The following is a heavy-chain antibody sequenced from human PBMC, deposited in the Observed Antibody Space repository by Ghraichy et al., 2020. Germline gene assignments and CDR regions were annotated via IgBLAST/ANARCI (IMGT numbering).Heavy chain of an antibody. CDR3: ARHYDFWSGPNDAFDI. CDR1: GFTFSSYS. Sequence: GESLNISCAASGFTFSSYSMNWVRQAPGKGLEWVSSISSSSSYIYYADSVKGRFTISRDNAKNSLYLQMNSLRVEDTAVYYCARHYDFWSGPNDAFDIWGQGTMVTVSS. D-gene: IGHD3-3*01. CDR2: ISSSSSYI. J-gene: IGHJ3*02. V-gene: IGHV3-21*01.